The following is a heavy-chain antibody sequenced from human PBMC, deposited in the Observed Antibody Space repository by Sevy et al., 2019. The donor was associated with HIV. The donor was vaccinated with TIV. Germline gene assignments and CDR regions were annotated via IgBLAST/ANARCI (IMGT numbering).Heavy chain of an antibody. CDR1: GYSFTSYW. D-gene: IGHD5-18*01. Sequence: GESLKISCKGSGYSFTSYWIGWVRQMPGKGLEWMGIIYPGDSDTRYSPSFQGQVTISADKSISTAYLQWSSLKASDTAMYDWARPMDTAMEAYYGMDVWGQGTTVTVSS. CDR2: IYPGDSDT. J-gene: IGHJ6*02. CDR3: ARPMDTAMEAYYGMDV. V-gene: IGHV5-51*01.